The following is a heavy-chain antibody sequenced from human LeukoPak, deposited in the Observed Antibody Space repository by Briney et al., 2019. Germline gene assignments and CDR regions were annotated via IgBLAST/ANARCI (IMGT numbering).Heavy chain of an antibody. Sequence: GGSLRLSCAPSGFTFDDSAMHWVRQVPGKGLEWVSGISWNSGIIDYADSVKGRFTISRDNAKNYLYLQMNNLRPDDTAFYYCAKAPPYYSDSSGYFQHWGQGTLVTVSS. CDR2: ISWNSGII. D-gene: IGHD3-22*01. CDR3: AKAPPYYSDSSGYFQH. V-gene: IGHV3-9*01. CDR1: GFTFDDSA. J-gene: IGHJ1*01.